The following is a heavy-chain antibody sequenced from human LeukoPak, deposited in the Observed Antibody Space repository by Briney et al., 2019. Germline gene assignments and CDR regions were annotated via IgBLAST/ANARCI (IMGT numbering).Heavy chain of an antibody. V-gene: IGHV3-11*01. Sequence: GGSLRLSCAASGFTFSDYYMGWIRQAPGKGLEWVSYISSSGSTIYYADSVKGRFTISRDNAKNSLYLQMNSLRAEDTAVYYCARDVVPAASPPYNWFDPWGQGTLVTVSS. CDR2: ISSSGSTI. CDR3: ARDVVPAASPPYNWFDP. CDR1: GFTFSDYY. D-gene: IGHD2-2*01. J-gene: IGHJ5*02.